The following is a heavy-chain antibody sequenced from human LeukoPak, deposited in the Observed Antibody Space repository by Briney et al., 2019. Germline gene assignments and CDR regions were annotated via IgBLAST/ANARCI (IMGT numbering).Heavy chain of an antibody. Sequence: ASVTVSCTVSGYTLTELSMHWVRQAPGKGLEWMGGFDPEDGETIYAQKFQGRVTMTEDTSTDTAYMELSSLRSEDTAVYYCATRITIFGVVNPYYFDYWGQGTLVTVSS. J-gene: IGHJ4*02. CDR2: FDPEDGET. D-gene: IGHD3-3*01. CDR3: ATRITIFGVVNPYYFDY. CDR1: GYTLTELS. V-gene: IGHV1-24*01.